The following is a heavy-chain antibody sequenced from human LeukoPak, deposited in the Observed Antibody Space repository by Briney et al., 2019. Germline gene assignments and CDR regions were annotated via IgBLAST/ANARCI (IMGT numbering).Heavy chain of an antibody. V-gene: IGHV1-69*05. J-gene: IGHJ4*02. CDR2: IIPIFGTA. CDR3: ARCRDPTRDTTGFDY. D-gene: IGHD4-17*01. CDR1: GGTFSSYA. Sequence: GSSVKVSCKASGGTFSSYAISWVRQAPGQGLEWMGRIIPIFGTANYAQKFQGRVTITTDESTSTAYMELSSLRSEDTAVYYCARCRDPTRDTTGFDYWGQGTLVTVSS.